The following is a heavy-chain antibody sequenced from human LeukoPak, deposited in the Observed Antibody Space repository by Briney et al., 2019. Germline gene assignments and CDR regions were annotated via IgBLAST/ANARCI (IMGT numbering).Heavy chain of an antibody. Sequence: GGSLRLSCAASGFTFSSYSMNWVRQAPGRGLAWVSSISSSSSYIYYADSVKGRFTISRDNAKNSLYLQMNSLRAEDTAVYYCARDLVVAKGGYYFDYWGQGTLVTVSS. D-gene: IGHD3-22*01. J-gene: IGHJ4*02. CDR3: ARDLVVAKGGYYFDY. CDR2: ISSSSSYI. V-gene: IGHV3-21*01. CDR1: GFTFSSYS.